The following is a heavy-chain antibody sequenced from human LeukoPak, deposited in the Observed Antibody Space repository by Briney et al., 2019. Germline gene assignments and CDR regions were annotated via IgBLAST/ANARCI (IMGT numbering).Heavy chain of an antibody. CDR1: GFTFSSYG. CDR3: AKSRGIVGATGYDYFDY. CDR2: IRYDGSNK. V-gene: IGHV3-30*02. Sequence: GGSLRLSCAASGFTFSSYGMHWVRQAPGKGLEWVAFIRYDGSNKYYADSVKGRFTISRDNSKNTLYLQMNSLRAEDTAVYYCAKSRGIVGATGYDYFDYWGQGTLVTVSS. D-gene: IGHD1-26*01. J-gene: IGHJ4*02.